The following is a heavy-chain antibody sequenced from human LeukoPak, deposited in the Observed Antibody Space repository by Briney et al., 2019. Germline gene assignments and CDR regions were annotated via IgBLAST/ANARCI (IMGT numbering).Heavy chain of an antibody. V-gene: IGHV3-66*01. CDR2: LYSGGRT. CDR3: ARENGRGVISPYYDY. CDR1: GGSFSGYY. D-gene: IGHD3-10*01. Sequence: ETLSLTCAVYGGSFSGYYWSWVRQAPGKGLEWVSVLYSGGRTEYADSVKGRFTISRDNSKNTLYLQMNSLRVEDTALYYCARENGRGVISPYYDYWGQGSLVTVSS. J-gene: IGHJ4*02.